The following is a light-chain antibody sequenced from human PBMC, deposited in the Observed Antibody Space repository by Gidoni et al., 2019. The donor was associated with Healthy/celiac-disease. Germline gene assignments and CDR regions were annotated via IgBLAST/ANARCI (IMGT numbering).Light chain of an antibody. J-gene: IGKJ2*01. Sequence: EIVMTQSPATLSVSPGERATISCRASQSVSSNLAWYQQKPGQAPRRLINGASTRATVIPARVSGNGSWTEFTLTILCLQSEDFAFFYCHQYNNWPSYTFXQXTKLEIK. V-gene: IGKV3-15*01. CDR2: GAS. CDR3: HQYNNWPSYT. CDR1: QSVSSN.